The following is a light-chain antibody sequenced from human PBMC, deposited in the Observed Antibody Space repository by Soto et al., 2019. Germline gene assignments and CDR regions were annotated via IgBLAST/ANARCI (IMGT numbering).Light chain of an antibody. Sequence: DIQMTQSPSTLSASVGDRVTISCRASQSIGSWLAWYQQKPGKAPKLLIFDASSLEGGVPSRFSESGSGTEFTLTISSLQPDDFTTYYCQQYNSYSTFGQGTKVEIK. J-gene: IGKJ2*01. CDR1: QSIGSW. CDR2: DAS. CDR3: QQYNSYST. V-gene: IGKV1-5*01.